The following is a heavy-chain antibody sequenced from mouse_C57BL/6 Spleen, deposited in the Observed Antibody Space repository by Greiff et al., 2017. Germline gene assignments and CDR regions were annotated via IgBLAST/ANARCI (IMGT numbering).Heavy chain of an antibody. Sequence: EVKLVESGGGLVQPGGSMKLSCVASGFTFSNYWMNWVSQSPEKGLAWVAQIRLKSDNYATHYAESVKGRFTISRDDSKSSVYLQMNNLRAEDTGIYYCTGGYYGSSLDYRGQGTTLTVAT. CDR3: TGGYYGSSLDY. V-gene: IGHV6-3*01. D-gene: IGHD1-1*01. CDR2: IRLKSDNYAT. CDR1: GFTFSNYW. J-gene: IGHJ2*01.